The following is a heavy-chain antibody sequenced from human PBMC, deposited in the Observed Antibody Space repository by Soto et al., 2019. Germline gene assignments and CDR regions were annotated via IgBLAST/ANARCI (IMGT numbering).Heavy chain of an antibody. Sequence: QVQLQQWGAGLLKPSETLSLTCAVYGGSFSGYYWSWIRQPPGKGLEWIGEINHSGSTNYNPSLKSRVTISVDTSKNQFSLKLSSVTAADTAVYYCARGVVVPARNPRESYYYYGMDVWGQGTTVTVSS. D-gene: IGHD2-2*01. J-gene: IGHJ6*02. CDR1: GGSFSGYY. V-gene: IGHV4-34*01. CDR2: INHSGST. CDR3: ARGVVVPARNPRESYYYYGMDV.